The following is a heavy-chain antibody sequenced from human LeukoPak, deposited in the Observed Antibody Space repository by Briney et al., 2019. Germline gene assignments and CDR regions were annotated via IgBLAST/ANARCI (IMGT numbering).Heavy chain of an antibody. V-gene: IGHV4-34*01. Sequence: PSETLSLTCAVYGGSFSGYYWSWIRQPPGKGLEWIGEINHSGSTNYNPSLKSRVTISVDTSKNQFSLKLSSVTAADTAVYYCARHSPRELGTFDPWGQGTLVTVSS. D-gene: IGHD7-27*01. J-gene: IGHJ5*02. CDR1: GGSFSGYY. CDR3: ARHSPRELGTFDP. CDR2: INHSGST.